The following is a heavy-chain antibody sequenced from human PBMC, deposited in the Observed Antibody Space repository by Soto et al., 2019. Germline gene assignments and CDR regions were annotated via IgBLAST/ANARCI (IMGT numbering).Heavy chain of an antibody. CDR1: GYTFTKYY. D-gene: IGHD3-22*01. Sequence: QVQLVQSGAEVKKPGASVKVSCKASGYTFTKYYMHWVRQAPGQGLEWMGIINPSVGSRRYAQKFQGRVTMTWDTSTSTVYMELSSLRSEDTAVYYCGRDVGFYDSSGYYYYYGMDVWGQGTTVTVSS. CDR3: GRDVGFYDSSGYYYYYGMDV. J-gene: IGHJ6*02. CDR2: INPSVGSR. V-gene: IGHV1-46*03.